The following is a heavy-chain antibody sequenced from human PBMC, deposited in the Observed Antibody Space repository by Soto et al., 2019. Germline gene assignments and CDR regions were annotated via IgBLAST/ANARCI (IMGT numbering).Heavy chain of an antibody. V-gene: IGHV1-3*01. CDR3: ARAPSWYNFDY. D-gene: IGHD6-13*01. CDR1: GGTFSSYA. CDR2: INAGNGNT. Sequence: ASVKVSCKASGGTFSSYAISWVRQAPGQGLEWMVWINAGNGNTKYSQKFQGRVTITRDTSASTAYMELSSLRSEDTAVYYCARAPSWYNFDYWGQGTLVTVSS. J-gene: IGHJ4*02.